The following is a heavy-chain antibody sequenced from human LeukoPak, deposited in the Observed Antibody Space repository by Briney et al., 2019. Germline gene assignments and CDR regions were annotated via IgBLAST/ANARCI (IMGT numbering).Heavy chain of an antibody. D-gene: IGHD1-26*01. Sequence: PSETLSLTCAVSGYSISSGYYWGWIRQPPGKGLGWIGSIYHSGSTYYNPSLKSRVTISVDTSKNQFSLKLSSVTAADTAVYYCARFSGSYPFDYWGQGTLVTVSS. CDR2: IYHSGST. V-gene: IGHV4-38-2*01. CDR1: GYSISSGYY. J-gene: IGHJ4*02. CDR3: ARFSGSYPFDY.